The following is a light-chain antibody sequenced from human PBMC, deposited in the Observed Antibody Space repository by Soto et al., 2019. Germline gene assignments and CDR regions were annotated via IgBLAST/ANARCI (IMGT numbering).Light chain of an antibody. CDR3: QQYGSSPFT. Sequence: EMVLTQSPGTLYLSPGERATLSCRASQSVSSSYLAWYQQKPGQAPRLLTYCASSRATGIPDGFSGSGYGTDFTVTISRLEPEDFAAYYCQQYGSSPFTYGPGTKVDI. J-gene: IGKJ3*01. CDR2: CAS. V-gene: IGKV3-20*01. CDR1: QSVSSSY.